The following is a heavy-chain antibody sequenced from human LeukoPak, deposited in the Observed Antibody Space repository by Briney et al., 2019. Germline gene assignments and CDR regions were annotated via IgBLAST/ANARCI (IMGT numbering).Heavy chain of an antibody. J-gene: IGHJ4*02. CDR1: GFTFSRYW. CDR2: INSDGSTT. Sequence: QAGGSLRLSCAASGFTFSRYWMHWVRQAPGKGLVWVSRINSDGSTTNYADSVKGRFTISRDNAKNTLYLQMNSLRAEDTAVYYCARYGSGSYRFDYWGQGTLVTVSS. CDR3: ARYGSGSYRFDY. D-gene: IGHD3-10*01. V-gene: IGHV3-74*01.